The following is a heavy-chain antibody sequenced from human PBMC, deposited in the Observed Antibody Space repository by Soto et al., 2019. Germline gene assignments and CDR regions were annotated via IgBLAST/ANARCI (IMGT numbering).Heavy chain of an antibody. Sequence: QVQLVESGGGVVQPGRSLRLSCAASGFIFSIYGMHWVRQAPGKGLEWVAVISYDGSNKDYADSAKGRFTISRDNSKNTLYLQMHSLRAEDTAVYYCAASAHGSGGSSLDCWGQGTLVTVSS. CDR2: ISYDGSNK. J-gene: IGHJ4*02. V-gene: IGHV3-30*03. CDR1: GFIFSIYG. D-gene: IGHD2-15*01. CDR3: AASAHGSGGSSLDC.